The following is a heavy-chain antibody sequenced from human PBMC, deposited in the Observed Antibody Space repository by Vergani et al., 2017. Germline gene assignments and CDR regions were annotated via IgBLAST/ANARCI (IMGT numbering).Heavy chain of an antibody. J-gene: IGHJ5*02. CDR1: GGSISSYY. CDR2: IYYSGST. Sequence: QVQLQESGPGLVKPSETLSLTCTVSGGSISSYYWSWIRQPPGKGLEWIGYIYYSGSTNYNPSLKSRGTISVDTSKNQFSLKLSSVTAADTAVYYCARAFSRYSSVWFDPWGQGTLVTVSS. D-gene: IGHD6-25*01. V-gene: IGHV4-59*01. CDR3: ARAFSRYSSVWFDP.